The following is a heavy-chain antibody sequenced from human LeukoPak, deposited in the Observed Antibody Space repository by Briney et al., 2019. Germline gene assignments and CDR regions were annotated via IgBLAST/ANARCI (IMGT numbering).Heavy chain of an antibody. CDR3: ARDLGDYYATSGIFDL. V-gene: IGHV3-30*01. Sequence: PGKSLRLSCAASGFIFSSYPMHWVRQAPGKGLAWVSVISYTGSDKYFADSVKGRFTISGDNSKNTLYLQMNSLRTEDTAVYYCARDLGDYYATSGIFDLWGQGTLVTVSS. CDR2: ISYTGSDK. D-gene: IGHD3-22*01. J-gene: IGHJ4*02. CDR1: GFIFSSYP.